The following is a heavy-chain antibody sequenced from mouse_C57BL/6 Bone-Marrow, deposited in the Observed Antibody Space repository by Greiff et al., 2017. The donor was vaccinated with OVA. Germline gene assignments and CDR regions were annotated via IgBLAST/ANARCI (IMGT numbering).Heavy chain of an antibody. D-gene: IGHD1-1*01. CDR3: AFYYGSSCRYLDV. J-gene: IGHJ1*03. V-gene: IGHV1-39*01. CDR1: GYSFTDYY. CDR2: INPNYGTT. Sequence: EVQLQQSGPELVKPGASVKISCKASGYSFTDYYMNWVKQSNGKSLEWIGVINPNYGTTSYNQKFKGKATVTVDQSSSTADMQLNSLTSEDSAVYSCAFYYGSSCRYLDVWGTGTTVTVSS.